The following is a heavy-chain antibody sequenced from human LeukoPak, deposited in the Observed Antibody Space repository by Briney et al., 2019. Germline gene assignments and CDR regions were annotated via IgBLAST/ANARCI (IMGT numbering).Heavy chain of an antibody. CDR2: INPNSGGT. J-gene: IGHJ6*04. Sequence: ASVKVSCKASGYTFTGYYMHWVRQAPGQGLEWMGWINPNSGGTNYAQKFQGRVTMTRDTSVSTAYMELSSLRSEDTAVYYCARAMVRGDTNGVLDVWGKGTTVTVSS. D-gene: IGHD3-10*01. CDR1: GYTFTGYY. V-gene: IGHV1-2*02. CDR3: ARAMVRGDTNGVLDV.